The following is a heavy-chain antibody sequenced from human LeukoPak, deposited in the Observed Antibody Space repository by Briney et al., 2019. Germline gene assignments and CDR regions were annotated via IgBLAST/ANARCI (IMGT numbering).Heavy chain of an antibody. D-gene: IGHD3-22*01. Sequence: ASVKVSCKASGYTFTSYGISWVRQAPGQGLEWMGWISAYNGNTNYAQKLQGRVTMTTDTSTSTAYMELRSLRSDDTAVYYCARDTSSGYRLYYFDYWGQGTLVTVSS. J-gene: IGHJ4*02. V-gene: IGHV1-18*01. CDR2: ISAYNGNT. CDR3: ARDTSSGYRLYYFDY. CDR1: GYTFTSYG.